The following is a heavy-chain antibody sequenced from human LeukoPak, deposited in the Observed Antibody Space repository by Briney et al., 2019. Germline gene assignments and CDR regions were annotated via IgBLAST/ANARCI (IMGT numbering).Heavy chain of an antibody. Sequence: GGSLRLSCAVSGFTVSGNYMSWVRHAPGKGLEWVSLIYSGGTTYYADSVKGRFTISRDNSKNTLYLQMNSLRAEDTAVYYCARRAGGYSHPYDYWGQGILVTVSA. V-gene: IGHV3-53*01. CDR3: ARRAGGYSHPYDY. D-gene: IGHD4-23*01. CDR1: GFTVSGNY. J-gene: IGHJ4*02. CDR2: IYSGGTT.